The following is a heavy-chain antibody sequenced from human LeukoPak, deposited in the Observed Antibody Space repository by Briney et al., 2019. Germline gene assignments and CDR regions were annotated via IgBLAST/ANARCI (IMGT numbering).Heavy chain of an antibody. Sequence: GESLKISCKASGYSFTSYWIAWVRHMPRKGLEWMGITYPGDSDTTYSPSFQGQVTISADTSSSTAYLRWSSLAASGAAMYYCARRGGQHFAFDYWGQGTLVTVSS. CDR2: TYPGDSDT. V-gene: IGHV5-51*01. CDR1: GYSFTSYW. CDR3: ARRGGQHFAFDY. D-gene: IGHD6-13*01. J-gene: IGHJ4*02.